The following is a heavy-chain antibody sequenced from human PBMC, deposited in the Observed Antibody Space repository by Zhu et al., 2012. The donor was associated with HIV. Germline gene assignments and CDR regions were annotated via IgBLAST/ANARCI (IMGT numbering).Heavy chain of an antibody. V-gene: IGHV4-39*01. CDR2: IYRSGTT. Sequence: QVQLQESGPGLVKPSETLSLTCTVSGDSISSSSYFWGWIRQPPGKGLEWIGSIYRSGTTYYNPSLESRVTISVDTSKDQFSLKLSSVTAADTAVYYCARVLCSGGSCYQFHFDFWGLGNPGHRLL. CDR3: ARVLCSGGSCYQFHFDF. CDR1: GDSISSSSYF. D-gene: IGHD2-15*01. J-gene: IGHJ4*02.